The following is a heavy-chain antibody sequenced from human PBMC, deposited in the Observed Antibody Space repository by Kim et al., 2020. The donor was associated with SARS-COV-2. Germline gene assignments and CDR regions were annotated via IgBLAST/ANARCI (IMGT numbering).Heavy chain of an antibody. CDR2: K. Sequence: KDVAVSVKSRITSNPDTSKSQFSLQLNYVTPEDTAVYYCTRAVAGTGHFDYWGQGTLVTVSS. CDR3: TRAVAGTGHFDY. D-gene: IGHD6-19*01. V-gene: IGHV6-1*01. J-gene: IGHJ4*02.